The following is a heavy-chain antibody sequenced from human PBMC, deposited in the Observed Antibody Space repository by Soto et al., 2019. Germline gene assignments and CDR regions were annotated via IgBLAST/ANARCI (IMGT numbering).Heavy chain of an antibody. CDR2: ISTKGDTA. V-gene: IGHV3-23*01. D-gene: IGHD4-17*01. J-gene: IGHJ5*01. CDR1: GFTFSNYG. Sequence: GESLRLSCAASGFTFSNYGMNWVRQAPGEGLEWVSGISTKGDTANYADSVKGRFTISRDNSKNALYMQMNGLRPEDTAVYYCAIDLSRWPHYALDSWGQGTLVTVS. CDR3: AIDLSRWPHYALDS.